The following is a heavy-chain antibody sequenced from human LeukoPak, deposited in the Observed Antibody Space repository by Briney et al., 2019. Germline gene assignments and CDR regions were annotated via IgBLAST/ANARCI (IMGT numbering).Heavy chain of an antibody. CDR2: ISYDGSNK. J-gene: IGHJ5*02. CDR3: AKVTAADFVP. V-gene: IGHV3-30*18. D-gene: IGHD6-13*01. Sequence: PGGALRLSCAASGFTFSSYAMSWVRQAPGKGLEWVAVISYDGSNKYYADSVKGRFTISRDNSKNTLYLQMNSLRAEDTAVYYCAKVTAADFVPWGQGTLVTVSS. CDR1: GFTFSSYA.